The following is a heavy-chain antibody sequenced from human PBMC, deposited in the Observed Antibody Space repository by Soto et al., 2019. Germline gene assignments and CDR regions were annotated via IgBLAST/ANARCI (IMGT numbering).Heavy chain of an antibody. V-gene: IGHV3-30*18. CDR3: AKDHYYDSSGYYPYYYGMDV. J-gene: IGHJ6*02. CDR2: ISYDGSNK. CDR1: GFTFSSYG. D-gene: IGHD3-22*01. Sequence: QVQLVESGGGVVQPGRSLRLSCAASGFTFSSYGMHWVRQAPGKGLEWVAIISYDGSNKYYADSVKGRFTISRDNSKNTLYLQMNSLRAEDTAGYYCAKDHYYDSSGYYPYYYGMDVWGQGTTVTVSS.